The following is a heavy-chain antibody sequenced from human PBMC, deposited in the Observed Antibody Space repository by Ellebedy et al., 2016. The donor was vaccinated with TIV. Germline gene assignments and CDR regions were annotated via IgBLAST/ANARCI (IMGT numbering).Heavy chain of an antibody. CDR3: AGGISVAGTSLGF. D-gene: IGHD6-19*01. V-gene: IGHV3-53*01. J-gene: IGHJ4*02. Sequence: ETLSLTCAVFGNSVSSNYMSWVRQAPGRGLEWVSTIYSSGGTYYAGSVKGRFTISRDNSKNTLYLQMNSLRAEDTAVYYCAGGISVAGTSLGFWGQGTLVTVSS. CDR1: GNSVSSNY. CDR2: IYSSGGT.